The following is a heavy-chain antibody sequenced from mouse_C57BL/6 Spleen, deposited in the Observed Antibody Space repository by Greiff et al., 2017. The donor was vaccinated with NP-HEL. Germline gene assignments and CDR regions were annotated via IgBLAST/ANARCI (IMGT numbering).Heavy chain of an antibody. V-gene: IGHV1-15*01. J-gene: IGHJ2*01. Sequence: QVQLQQSGAELVRPGASVTLSCKASGYTFTDYEMHWVKQTPVHGLEWIGAIDPETGGTAYNQKFKGKAILTADKSSSTAYMELRSLTSEDSAVYYCTQTAQARYFDYWGQGTTLTVSS. CDR2: IDPETGGT. D-gene: IGHD3-2*02. CDR1: GYTFTDYE. CDR3: TQTAQARYFDY.